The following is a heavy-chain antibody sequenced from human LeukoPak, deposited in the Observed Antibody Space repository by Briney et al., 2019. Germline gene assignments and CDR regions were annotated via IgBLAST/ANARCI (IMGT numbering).Heavy chain of an antibody. Sequence: SETLSLTCTVSGGSVSSGSYYWSWIRQPPGKGLEWIGYIYYSGSTNYNPSLKSRDTISVDTSKNQFSLKLSSVTAADTAVYYCAGSSARPLDYWGQGTLVTVSS. CDR2: IYYSGST. J-gene: IGHJ4*02. D-gene: IGHD1-26*01. CDR1: GGSVSSGSYY. CDR3: AGSSARPLDY. V-gene: IGHV4-61*01.